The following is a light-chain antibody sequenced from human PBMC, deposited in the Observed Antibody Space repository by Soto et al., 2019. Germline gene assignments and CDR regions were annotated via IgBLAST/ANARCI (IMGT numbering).Light chain of an antibody. V-gene: IGLV1-44*01. CDR2: GNN. J-gene: IGLJ2*01. CDR1: GSNIGGNT. CDR3: AAWDDSLNGVV. Sequence: QSVLIQPPSASGTPGQRVTISCSGSGSNIGGNTVNWYQKFPGTAPKLLIYGNNQRPSGVPDRFSGSKSGTSASLDISGLQSEDEVDYYCAAWDDSLNGVVFGGGTQLTVL.